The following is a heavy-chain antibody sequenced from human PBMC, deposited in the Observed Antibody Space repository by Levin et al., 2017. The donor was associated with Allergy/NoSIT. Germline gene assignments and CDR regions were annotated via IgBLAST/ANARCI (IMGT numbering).Heavy chain of an antibody. D-gene: IGHD6-13*01. CDR2: ISYDGSNK. V-gene: IGHV3-30*18. CDR3: AKDYSSSSWPYYYYYYYMDV. J-gene: IGHJ6*03. CDR1: GFTFSSYG. Sequence: LSLTCAASGFTFSSYGMHWVRQAPGKGLEWVAVISYDGSNKYYADSVKGRFTISRDNSKNTLYLQMNSLRAEDTAVYYCAKDYSSSSWPYYYYYYYMDVWGKGTTVTVSS.